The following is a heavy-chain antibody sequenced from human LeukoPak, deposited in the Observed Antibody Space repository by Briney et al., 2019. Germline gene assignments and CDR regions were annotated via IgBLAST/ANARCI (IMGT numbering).Heavy chain of an antibody. J-gene: IGHJ4*02. CDR3: ARVTGGANFDH. D-gene: IGHD1-14*01. Sequence: ASVKVSCKVSGYTLTELSMHWVRQAPGQGLEWMGVINPGSGNTNYAQKFQDRVTMTRDTSTGTVYMELSSLRSEDTAVYFCARVTGGANFDHWGPGTLVTVSS. CDR2: INPGSGNT. V-gene: IGHV1-46*01. CDR1: GYTLTELS.